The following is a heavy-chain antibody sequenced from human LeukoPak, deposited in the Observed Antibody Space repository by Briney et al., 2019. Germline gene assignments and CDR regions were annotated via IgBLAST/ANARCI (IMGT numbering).Heavy chain of an antibody. D-gene: IGHD3-10*01. Sequence: SETLSLTCAVYGGSFSGYYWSWIRQPPGKGLEWIGEINHSGSTNYNPSLKSRVTISVDTSKNQCSLKLSSVTAADTAVYYCARKGYYYAPNWFDPWGQGTLVTVSS. CDR1: GGSFSGYY. CDR2: INHSGST. J-gene: IGHJ5*02. V-gene: IGHV4-34*01. CDR3: ARKGYYYAPNWFDP.